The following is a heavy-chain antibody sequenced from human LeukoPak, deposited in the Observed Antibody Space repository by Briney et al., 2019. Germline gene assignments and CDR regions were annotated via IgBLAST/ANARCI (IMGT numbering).Heavy chain of an antibody. CDR1: RFTFSSYW. CDR2: INTDGSST. Sequence: GSLRLSCAASRFTFSSYWMHWVRQAPGKGLVWVSRINTDGSSTSYADSVKGRFTISRDNAKNSLYLQMNSLRAEDTAVYYCARGENYDILTGYYDAFDIWGQGTMVTVSS. CDR3: ARGENYDILTGYYDAFDI. J-gene: IGHJ3*02. V-gene: IGHV3-74*01. D-gene: IGHD3-9*01.